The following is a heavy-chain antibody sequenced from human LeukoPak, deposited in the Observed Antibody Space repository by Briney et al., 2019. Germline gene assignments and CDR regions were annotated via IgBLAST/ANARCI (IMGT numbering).Heavy chain of an antibody. CDR3: AKDPFFDY. J-gene: IGHJ4*02. Sequence: GGSLRLSCAASGFTFSDYYMSWIRQAPGRGLEWVSGISGSGGNKYYADSVKGRFTISRDNSKNTLYLQMNSLRAEDTAVYYCAKDPFFDYWGQGSLVTVSS. V-gene: IGHV3-23*01. CDR2: ISGSGGNK. CDR1: GFTFSDYY.